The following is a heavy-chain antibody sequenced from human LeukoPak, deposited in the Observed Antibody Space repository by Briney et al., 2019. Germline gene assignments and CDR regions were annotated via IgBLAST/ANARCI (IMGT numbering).Heavy chain of an antibody. CDR1: GGSISSYY. CDR2: IYYSGST. Sequence: SETLSLTCTVSGGSISSYYWSWIRQPPGKGLEWIGYIYYSGSTNYNPSLKSRVTISVDTSKNQFSLKLSSVTAADTAVYYCARHRPNYGSGSPDAFDIWGQGTMVTVSS. CDR3: ARHRPNYGSGSPDAFDI. V-gene: IGHV4-59*08. D-gene: IGHD3-10*01. J-gene: IGHJ3*02.